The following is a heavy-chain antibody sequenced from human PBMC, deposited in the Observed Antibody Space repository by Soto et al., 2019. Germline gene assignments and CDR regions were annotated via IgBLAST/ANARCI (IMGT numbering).Heavy chain of an antibody. D-gene: IGHD2-21*02. CDR1: GGTFSSYA. Sequence: QVQLVQSGAEVKKPGSSVKVSCKASGGTFSSYAISWVRQAPGQGLEWMGGIIPIFGTANYAQKFQGRVTITADEYTSTAYMELSSLRSEDTAVYYCATPPAYCGGACSPGYWGQGTLVTVSS. CDR3: ATPPAYCGGACSPGY. J-gene: IGHJ4*02. V-gene: IGHV1-69*12. CDR2: IIPIFGTA.